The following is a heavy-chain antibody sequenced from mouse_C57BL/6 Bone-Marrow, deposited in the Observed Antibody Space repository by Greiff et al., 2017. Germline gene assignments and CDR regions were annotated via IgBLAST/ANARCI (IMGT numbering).Heavy chain of an antibody. J-gene: IGHJ2*01. CDR2: IYPGSGNT. D-gene: IGHD2-2*01. Sequence: VQLQQSGPELVKPGASVKISCKASGYSFTSYYIHWVKQRPGQGLEWIGWIYPGSGNTKYNEKFKGKATLTADTSSSTAYMQLSSLTSEDSAVYYCAREGDGYDWYFDYWGQGTTLTVSS. CDR1: GYSFTSYY. V-gene: IGHV1-66*01. CDR3: AREGDGYDWYFDY.